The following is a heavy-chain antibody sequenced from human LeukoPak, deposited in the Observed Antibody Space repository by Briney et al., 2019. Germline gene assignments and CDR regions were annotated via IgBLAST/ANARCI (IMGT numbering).Heavy chain of an antibody. CDR1: GGSISSGGYS. CDR2: IYHSGST. J-gene: IGHJ5*02. Sequence: SETLSLTCAVSGGSISSGGYSWSWIRQPPGKGLEWIGYIYHSGSTYYNPSLKSRVTISVDRSKNQFSLKLSSVTAADTAVYYCARLIRSSGYYPNWFDPWGQGTLVTVSS. D-gene: IGHD3-22*01. V-gene: IGHV4-30-2*01. CDR3: ARLIRSSGYYPNWFDP.